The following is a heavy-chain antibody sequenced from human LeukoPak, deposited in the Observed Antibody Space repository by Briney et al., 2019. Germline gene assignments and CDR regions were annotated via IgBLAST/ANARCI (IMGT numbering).Heavy chain of an antibody. CDR1: GFTFSSYA. Sequence: GRSLRLSCAASGFTFSSYAMHWVRQASGKGLEWVSAISGDGTVTFHASSVQGRFTVSRDNSKNTLYLLMNDLRAEDTAVYYCAKRGGHELDYWGQGTLVTVSS. CDR2: ISGDGTVT. D-gene: IGHD5-12*01. V-gene: IGHV3-23*01. CDR3: AKRGGHELDY. J-gene: IGHJ4*02.